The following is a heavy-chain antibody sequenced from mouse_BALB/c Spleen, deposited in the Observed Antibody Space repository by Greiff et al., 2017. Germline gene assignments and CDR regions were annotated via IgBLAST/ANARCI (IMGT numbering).Heavy chain of an antibody. CDR1: GYTFTSYW. D-gene: IGHD2-3*01. V-gene: IGHV1S81*02. CDR2: INPSNGRT. Sequence: QVQLQQPGAELVKPGASVKLSCKASGYTFTSYWMHWVKQRPGQGLEWIGEINPSNGRTNYNEKFKSKATLTVDKSSSTAYMQLSSLTSEDSAVYYCARWLLREGYYAMDYWGQGTSVTVSS. CDR3: ARWLLREGYYAMDY. J-gene: IGHJ4*01.